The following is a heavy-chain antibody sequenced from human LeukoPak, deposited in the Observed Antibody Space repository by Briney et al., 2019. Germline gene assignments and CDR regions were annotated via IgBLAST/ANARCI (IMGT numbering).Heavy chain of an antibody. CDR2: IRYDGSNK. CDR1: GFTFSSYG. V-gene: IGHV3-30*02. CDR3: ANADSSGWTNYYYYGMDV. J-gene: IGHJ6*02. Sequence: GGSLRLSCAASGFTFSSYGMHWVRQAPGKGLEWVAFIRYDGSNKYYADSVKGRFTISRDNSKNTLYLQMNSLRAGDTAVYYCANADSSGWTNYYYYGMDVWGQGTTVTVSS. D-gene: IGHD6-19*01.